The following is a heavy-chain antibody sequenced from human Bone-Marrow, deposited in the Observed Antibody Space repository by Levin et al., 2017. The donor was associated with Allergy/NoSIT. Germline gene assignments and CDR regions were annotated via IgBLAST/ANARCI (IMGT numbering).Heavy chain of an antibody. CDR3: ARDVYSSSSDAFDI. CDR1: GFTVSSNY. D-gene: IGHD6-6*01. CDR2: IYTAGST. Sequence: PGGSLRLSCAASGFTVSSNYMSWVRQAPGKGLEWVSIIYTAGSTYYADSVKGRFTISRDNSKNTLYLQMDSLRAEDTAVYYCARDVYSSSSDAFDIWGQGTMVTVSS. V-gene: IGHV3-53*01. J-gene: IGHJ3*02.